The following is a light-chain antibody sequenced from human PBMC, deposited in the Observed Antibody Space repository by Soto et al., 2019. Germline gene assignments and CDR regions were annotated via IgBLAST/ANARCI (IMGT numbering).Light chain of an antibody. CDR3: CSYAGSSTYYV. Sequence: QPASVSGSPGQSITISCTGTSSDVGSYNLVSWYQQHPGKAPKLMIYEVSKRPSGVSNRFSGSKSGNTASLTISGLQAEDEADYYCCSYAGSSTYYVFGTGTKVTVL. CDR2: EVS. J-gene: IGLJ1*01. CDR1: SSDVGSYNL. V-gene: IGLV2-23*02.